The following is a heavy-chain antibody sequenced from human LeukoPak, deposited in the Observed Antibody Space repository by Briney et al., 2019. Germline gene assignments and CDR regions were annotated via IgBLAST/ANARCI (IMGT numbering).Heavy chain of an antibody. CDR1: GGSISSSSYY. V-gene: IGHV4-39*07. CDR2: IYYSGST. D-gene: IGHD6-19*01. CDR3: ARVGLSSGWSIDY. J-gene: IGHJ4*02. Sequence: SETLSLTCTVSGGSISSSSYYWGWIRQPPGKGLEWIGSIYYSGSTYYNPSLKSRVTISVDTSKNQFSLKLSSVTAADTAVYYCARVGLSSGWSIDYWGQGTLVTVSS.